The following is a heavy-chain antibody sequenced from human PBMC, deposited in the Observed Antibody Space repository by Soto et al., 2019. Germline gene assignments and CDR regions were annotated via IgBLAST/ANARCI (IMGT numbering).Heavy chain of an antibody. CDR1: GFTFSSYA. J-gene: IGHJ4*02. V-gene: IGHV3-30-3*01. CDR3: ARDDEGATPPRSFDY. Sequence: GGSLRLSCAASGFTFSSYAMHWVRQAPGKGLEWVAVISYDGSNKYYADSVKGRFTISRDNSKNTLYLQMNSLRAEDTAVYYCARDDEGATPPRSFDYWGQGTLVTVSS. D-gene: IGHD1-26*01. CDR2: ISYDGSNK.